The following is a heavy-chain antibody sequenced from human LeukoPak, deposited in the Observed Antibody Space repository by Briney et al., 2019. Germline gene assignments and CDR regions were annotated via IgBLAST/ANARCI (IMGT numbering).Heavy chain of an antibody. J-gene: IGHJ6*03. CDR1: GYTFNTYA. CDR3: ARSDSPGQVAYYYYYYMDV. D-gene: IGHD3-22*01. CDR2: IIPIFGTA. Sequence: ASVKVSCKASGYTFNTYAMNWVRQAPGQGPEWMGWIIPIFGTANYAQKFQGRVTITADKSTSTAYMELSSLRSEDTAVYYCARSDSPGQVAYYYYYYMDVWGKGTTVTVSS. V-gene: IGHV1-69*06.